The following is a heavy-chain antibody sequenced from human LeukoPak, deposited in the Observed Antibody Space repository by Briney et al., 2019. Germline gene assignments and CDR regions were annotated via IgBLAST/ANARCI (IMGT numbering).Heavy chain of an antibody. V-gene: IGHV4-4*07. CDR1: GGSIRSYY. D-gene: IGHD3-16*02. CDR2: IYTSGST. CDR3: ARARYDYVWGSYRYYFDY. Sequence: SETLSLTCTVSGGSIRSYYWSWIRQPARKGLEWIGRIYTSGSTNYNPSLKSRVTMSVDTSKNQFSLKLSSVTAADTAVYYCARARYDYVWGSYRYYFDYWGQGTLVTVSS. J-gene: IGHJ4*02.